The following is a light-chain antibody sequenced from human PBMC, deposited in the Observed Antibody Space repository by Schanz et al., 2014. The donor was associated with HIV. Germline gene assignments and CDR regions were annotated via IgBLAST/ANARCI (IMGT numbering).Light chain of an antibody. J-gene: IGLJ3*02. CDR3: CSYAANYFWV. CDR2: EVS. Sequence: QSALTQPASVSGSPGQSITISCTGTSSDVGSYNLVSWYQQHPGKAPKLIIYEVSKRPSGVSNRFSGSKSDNTASLTISGLQAEDEAVYFCCSYAANYFWVFGGGTKLTVL. V-gene: IGLV2-23*02. CDR1: SSDVGSYNL.